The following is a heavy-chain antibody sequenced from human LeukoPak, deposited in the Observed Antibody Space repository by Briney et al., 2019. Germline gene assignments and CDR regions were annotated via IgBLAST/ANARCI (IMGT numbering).Heavy chain of an antibody. CDR3: AKDGSWGDYYFYFYMNV. Sequence: GGSLRLSCEASGSGFTFGNFGMSWVRQAPGKGLEWLSGISGSGYYTYYSDSVKGRFTISRDNSKNTLYIEMNSLRAEDTAVYYCAKDGSWGDYYFYFYMNVWGKGTTVTVSS. J-gene: IGHJ6*03. CDR1: GSGFTFGNFG. D-gene: IGHD3-16*01. V-gene: IGHV3-23*01. CDR2: ISGSGYYT.